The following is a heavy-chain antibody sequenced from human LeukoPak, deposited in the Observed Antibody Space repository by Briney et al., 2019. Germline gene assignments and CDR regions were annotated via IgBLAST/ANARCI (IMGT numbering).Heavy chain of an antibody. Sequence: SETLSLTCTVSGDSISGYYWSWIRQPPGKRLEWIGYIFYTGSTNSNPSLKSRVTMSVDTSKNQFSLKLSSVTAADTAVYYCARAVYHGFDYWGQGTLVTVSS. V-gene: IGHV4-59*01. CDR1: GDSISGYY. J-gene: IGHJ4*02. CDR2: IFYTGST. CDR3: ARAVYHGFDY. D-gene: IGHD1-14*01.